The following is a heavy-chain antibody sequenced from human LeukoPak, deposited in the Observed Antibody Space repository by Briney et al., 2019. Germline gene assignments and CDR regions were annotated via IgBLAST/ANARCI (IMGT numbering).Heavy chain of an antibody. CDR3: ARPEGSGWLYWYFDL. J-gene: IGHJ2*01. CDR2: INSDGSST. V-gene: IGHV3-74*01. Sequence: GGSLRLSCAASGFTFSSYWMHWVRQAPGKGLVWVSRINSDGSSTRYADSVKGRFTISRDNAKNTVYLQMNSLRAEDMAVYYCARPEGSGWLYWYFDLWGRGTLVTVSS. D-gene: IGHD6-19*01. CDR1: GFTFSSYW.